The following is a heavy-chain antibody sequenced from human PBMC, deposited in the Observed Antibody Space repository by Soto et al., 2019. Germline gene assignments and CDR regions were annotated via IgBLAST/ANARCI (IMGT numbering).Heavy chain of an antibody. CDR3: SRSLDS. CDR1: GFTFSSFG. Sequence: GSLLLACSAYGFTFSSFGMDWVRQAPGKGLEWVANIKPDGSEKHYVDSVKGRFTISRDNAKNSLYLQMSRLTAEDSALYYCSRSLDSWGQGTPVTVYS. V-gene: IGHV3-7*01. CDR2: IKPDGSEK. J-gene: IGHJ4*02.